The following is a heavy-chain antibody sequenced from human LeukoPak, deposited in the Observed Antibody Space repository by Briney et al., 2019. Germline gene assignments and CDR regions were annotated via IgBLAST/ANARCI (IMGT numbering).Heavy chain of an antibody. V-gene: IGHV4-59*02. CDR1: GGSVSNY. J-gene: IGHJ4*02. CDR3: ARDKWGDYDSSGYYYFDY. D-gene: IGHD3-22*01. Sequence: PSETLSLTCTVSGGSVSNYWSWIRRPPGRGLEWIAYLSHSGSSDSNPSLTSRVTTLVDTSKNQFSLKLSSVTAADTAVYYCARDKWGDYDSSGYYYFDYWGQGTLVTVSS. CDR2: LSHSGSS.